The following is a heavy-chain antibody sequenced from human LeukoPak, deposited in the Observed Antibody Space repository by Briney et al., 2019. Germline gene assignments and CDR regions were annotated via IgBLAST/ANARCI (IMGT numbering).Heavy chain of an antibody. CDR2: ITSSGATK. Sequence: GGSLRLSCAVSGFTFSDYEMTWVRQAPGKGLEWISFITSSGATKYYADSVRGRFAISRDNANNSLYLLVDSLRADDTAVYFCARILGNNYYYYYMDVWGKGTTVTVFS. V-gene: IGHV3-48*03. CDR1: GFTFSDYE. J-gene: IGHJ6*03. CDR3: ARILGNNYYYYYMDV.